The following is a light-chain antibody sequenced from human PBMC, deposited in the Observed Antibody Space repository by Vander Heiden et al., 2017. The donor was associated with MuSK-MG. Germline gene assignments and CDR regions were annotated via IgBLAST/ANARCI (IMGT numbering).Light chain of an antibody. CDR3: QQYNSAPPL. CDR1: QGISNY. V-gene: IGKV1-27*01. Sequence: DIQLTQSPSSLSASVGDRVPTTCRASQGISNYLAWCQQKPGKVPKLLIYAASTLQSGVPSQFSGSGSGTDFTLTISSLQPEDVATYYCQQYNSAPPLFGPGTKVDIK. CDR2: AAS. J-gene: IGKJ3*01.